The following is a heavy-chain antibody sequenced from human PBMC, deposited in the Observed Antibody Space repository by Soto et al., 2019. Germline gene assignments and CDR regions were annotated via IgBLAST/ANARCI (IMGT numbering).Heavy chain of an antibody. D-gene: IGHD2-15*01. V-gene: IGHV4-4*02. CDR3: VRVVEAATRHTDFDS. CDR2: VYNDGSA. Sequence: PSETLSLTCDVPGVSISSGNWWSWVRQPPGKGLEWIAEVYNDGSATYHPSLESRATISVDRSTNQFSLRLSSVTVAETAMYYCVRVVEAATRHTDFDSWGQGIVVTVSS. J-gene: IGHJ4*02. CDR1: GVSISSGNW.